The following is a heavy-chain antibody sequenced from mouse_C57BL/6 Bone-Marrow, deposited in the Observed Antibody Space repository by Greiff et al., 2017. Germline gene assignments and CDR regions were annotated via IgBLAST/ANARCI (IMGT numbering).Heavy chain of an antibody. D-gene: IGHD1-1*01. J-gene: IGHJ3*01. CDR2: IDPSDSYT. CDR1: GYTFTSYW. V-gene: IGHV1-59*01. Sequence: QVQLQQPGAELVRPGTSVKLSCKASGYTFTSYWMHWVKQRPGQGLEWIGVIDPSDSYTNYNQKFKGKATLTVDTSSSTAYMQLSSLTSADSAVYYCARPYGGKPWFAYWGQGTLVTVSA. CDR3: ARPYGGKPWFAY.